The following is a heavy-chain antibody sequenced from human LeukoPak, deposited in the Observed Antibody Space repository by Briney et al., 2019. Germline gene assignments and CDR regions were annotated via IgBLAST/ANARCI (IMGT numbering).Heavy chain of an antibody. CDR1: GFTFSSYS. CDR2: ISSSSSYI. CDR3: ARDRVLEWELLKLDY. V-gene: IGHV3-21*01. J-gene: IGHJ4*02. D-gene: IGHD1-26*01. Sequence: GGSLRLSCAASGFTFSSYSMNWVRQAPGKGLEWVSSISSSSSYIYYADSVKGRFTISRDNAKNSLYLQMNSLRAEDTAVYYCARDRVLEWELLKLDYWGQGTLVTVSS.